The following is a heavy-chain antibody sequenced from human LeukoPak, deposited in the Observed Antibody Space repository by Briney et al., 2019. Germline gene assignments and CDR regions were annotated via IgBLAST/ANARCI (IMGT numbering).Heavy chain of an antibody. J-gene: IGHJ4*02. V-gene: IGHV4-4*07. CDR3: ARDDLGNYYDSSGYYYV. D-gene: IGHD3-22*01. Sequence: SETLSLTCTVSGGSISSYYWSWIRQPAGKGLEWIGRIYTSGSTNYNPSLKSRVTMSVDTSKNQFSLKLSSVTAADTAVYYCARDDLGNYYDSSGYYYVWGQGTLVTVSS. CDR2: IYTSGST. CDR1: GGSISSYY.